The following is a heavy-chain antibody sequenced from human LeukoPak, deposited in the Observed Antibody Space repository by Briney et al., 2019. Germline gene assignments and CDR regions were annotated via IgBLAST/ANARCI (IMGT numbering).Heavy chain of an antibody. D-gene: IGHD3-3*01. V-gene: IGHV1-46*01. CDR2: INPSGGST. J-gene: IGHJ6*02. CDR1: GYAFTSYY. CDR3: AREDRITIFGVVITPDYYYGMDV. Sequence: ASVRVSCKASGYAFTSYYMHWVRQAPGQGLEWMGIINPSGGSTSYAQKFQARVTMTRDTSTCTVYMELSSLRSEDTAVYYCAREDRITIFGVVITPDYYYGMDVWGQGTTVTVSS.